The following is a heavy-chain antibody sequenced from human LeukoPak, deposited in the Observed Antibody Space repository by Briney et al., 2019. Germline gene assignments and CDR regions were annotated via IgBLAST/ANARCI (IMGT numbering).Heavy chain of an antibody. D-gene: IGHD6-13*01. Sequence: GGSLRLSCAASGFTFSTYSMNWVRQAPGKGLEWVAVISYDGSKKYYADSVKGRFTISRDNSKNTVYLQMNSLRAEDTAVYYCASFPCSSSWYRGAFYGMDVWGQGTTVTVSS. V-gene: IGHV3-30*03. J-gene: IGHJ6*02. CDR1: GFTFSTYS. CDR2: ISYDGSKK. CDR3: ASFPCSSSWYRGAFYGMDV.